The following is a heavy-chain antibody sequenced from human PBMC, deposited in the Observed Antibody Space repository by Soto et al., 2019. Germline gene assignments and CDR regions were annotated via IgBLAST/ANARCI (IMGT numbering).Heavy chain of an antibody. CDR3: ARDASANWYSAWYFDL. Sequence: QVQLVESGGGVVQSGGSLRLSCAASGFTFSNSPMHWLRQAPGKGLEWVAIIANDASSEHYADSVKGRFTISRDNAENTLYLQMNSMRTEDTALYYCARDASANWYSAWYFDLWGGGTLVTVSS. D-gene: IGHD1-7*01. CDR2: IANDASSE. CDR1: GFTFSNSP. J-gene: IGHJ2*01. V-gene: IGHV3-30-3*01.